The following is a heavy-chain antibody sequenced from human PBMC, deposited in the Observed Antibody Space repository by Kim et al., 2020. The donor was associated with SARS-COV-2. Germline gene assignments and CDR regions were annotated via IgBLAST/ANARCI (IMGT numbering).Heavy chain of an antibody. Sequence: GSTSYAQKFQGRVTMTRDTSTSTVYMELSSLRSEDTAVYYCARLVGATDYWGQGTLVTVSS. V-gene: IGHV1-46*01. D-gene: IGHD1-26*01. CDR3: ARLVGATDY. CDR2: GST. J-gene: IGHJ4*02.